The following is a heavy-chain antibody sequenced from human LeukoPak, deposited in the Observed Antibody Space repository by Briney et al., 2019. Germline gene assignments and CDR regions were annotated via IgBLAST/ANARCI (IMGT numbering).Heavy chain of an antibody. J-gene: IGHJ3*02. V-gene: IGHV3-23*01. CDR2: ISGSGGGT. CDR3: AQPPGVVLIEVGAFDI. D-gene: IGHD2-15*01. Sequence: PGGSLRLSCAASGFTFSNYAMSWVRQAPGKGQEWVSGISGSGGGTFYADSVKGRFTISRDNSKNTLYLQMNSLRAEDTAVYYCAQPPGVVLIEVGAFDIWGQGTMVTVSS. CDR1: GFTFSNYA.